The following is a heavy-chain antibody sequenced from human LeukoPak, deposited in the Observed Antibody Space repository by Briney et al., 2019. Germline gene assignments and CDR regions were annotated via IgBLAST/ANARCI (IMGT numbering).Heavy chain of an antibody. CDR1: GFPFSSYA. D-gene: IGHD5-12*01. CDR3: ARVGYSGYDYDY. Sequence: GGSLRLSSEASGFPFSSYAMSWVRQAPGKGLEWVSVISGSGDSTYYADSVEGRCTSSRDNSKDALYLQMNSLRAEDTAVYYCARVGYSGYDYDYWGQGTLVTVSS. J-gene: IGHJ4*02. CDR2: ISGSGDST. V-gene: IGHV3-23*01.